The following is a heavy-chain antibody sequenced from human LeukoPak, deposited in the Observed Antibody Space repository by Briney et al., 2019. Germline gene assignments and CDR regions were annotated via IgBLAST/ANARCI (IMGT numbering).Heavy chain of an antibody. CDR2: ISGSGGST. D-gene: IGHD3/OR15-3a*01. V-gene: IGHV3-23*01. J-gene: IGHJ4*02. Sequence: GGSLRLSCAASGFTFSSYGMSWVRQAPGKGLEGVSSISGSGGSTNHADSVEGRFTISRDNSKNTLYLQMNSLRAEDTAVYYCAKVWTAYSDDYFDYWGQRTLVTVSS. CDR3: AKVWTAYSDDYFDY. CDR1: GFTFSSYG.